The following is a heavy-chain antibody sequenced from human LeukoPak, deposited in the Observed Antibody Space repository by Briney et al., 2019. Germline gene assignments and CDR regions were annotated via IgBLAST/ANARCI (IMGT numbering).Heavy chain of an antibody. CDR2: INHSGST. Sequence: SETLSLTCAVYGGSFSGYYWSWIRQPPGKGLEWIGEINHSGSTSYNPSLKSRVTISVDTSKNQFSLKLSSVTAADTAVYYCARGIAAAGIKSKRFDPWGQGTLVTVSS. CDR3: ARGIAAAGIKSKRFDP. CDR1: GGSFSGYY. V-gene: IGHV4-34*01. D-gene: IGHD6-13*01. J-gene: IGHJ5*02.